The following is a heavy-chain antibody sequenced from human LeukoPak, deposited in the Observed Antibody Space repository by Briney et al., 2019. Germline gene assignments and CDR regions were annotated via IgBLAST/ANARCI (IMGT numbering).Heavy chain of an antibody. CDR3: ARHFYDTSTYYSSFDF. Sequence: GESLEISCKGSGYSLIGWVRQMPGKGLEWVAFIYPGGSDRRYSPPFQGQVTVSADKSINTVYLQWGSLKASDTAMYNCARHFYDTSTYYSSFDFWGQGTLVTVSS. D-gene: IGHD2/OR15-2a*01. CDR1: GYSL. CDR2: IYPGGSDR. V-gene: IGHV5-51*01. J-gene: IGHJ4*02.